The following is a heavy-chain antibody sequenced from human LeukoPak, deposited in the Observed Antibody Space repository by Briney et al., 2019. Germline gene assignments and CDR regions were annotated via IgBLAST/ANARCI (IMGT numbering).Heavy chain of an antibody. V-gene: IGHV4-28*01. CDR3: AGNASSGFFNA. CDR1: GHSIINTYY. D-gene: IGHD6-25*01. CDR2: IHHSGNRFESGGT. Sequence: SETLSLTCTVSGHSIINTYYWGWIRQSPGKGLEWIGSIHHSGNRFESGGTHYNPSLRSRVTVSADTSKNQFSLTLRSVTAADTAVYFCAGNASSGFFNAWGRGTLVTVSS. J-gene: IGHJ5*02.